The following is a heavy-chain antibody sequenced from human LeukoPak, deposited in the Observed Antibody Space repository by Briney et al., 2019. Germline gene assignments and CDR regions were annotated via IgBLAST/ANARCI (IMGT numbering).Heavy chain of an antibody. CDR2: INPTHAGT. D-gene: IGHD4-17*01. J-gene: IGHJ4*02. V-gene: IGHV1-2*02. CDR1: GYTFTGYY. CDR3: AIVTTADGY. Sequence: ASVKVSCKASGYTFTGYYIHWVRQAPGQGLEWMGWINPTHAGTNFAQKFQGRVTMTRDTSITTAYMELSRLTSDDTAMYYCAIVTTADGYWGQGTPLTVSS.